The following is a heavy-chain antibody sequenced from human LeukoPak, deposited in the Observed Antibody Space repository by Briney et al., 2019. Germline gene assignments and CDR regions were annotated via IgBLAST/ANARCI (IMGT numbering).Heavy chain of an antibody. Sequence: VASVKVSCTASGYTFTSYGINWVRQAPGQGLEWMGWISAYNGNTNYAQKLQGRVTMTTGTSTSTASMELRSLRSDDTAVYYCARDDVYGDRDFDYWGQGTLVTVSS. CDR1: GYTFTSYG. V-gene: IGHV1-18*01. CDR3: ARDDVYGDRDFDY. J-gene: IGHJ4*02. D-gene: IGHD4-17*01. CDR2: ISAYNGNT.